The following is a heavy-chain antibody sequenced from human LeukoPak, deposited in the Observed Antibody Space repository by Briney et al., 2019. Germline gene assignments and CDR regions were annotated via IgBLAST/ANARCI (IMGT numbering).Heavy chain of an antibody. Sequence: GGSLRLSCAASGFTVSSNYMSWVRQAPGKGLEWVSVIYSGGSTYYADSVKGRFTISRDNAKNSLYLQMNSLRAEDTAVYYCASRPELGIEIYWGQGTLVTVSS. D-gene: IGHD7-27*01. J-gene: IGHJ4*02. CDR2: IYSGGST. V-gene: IGHV3-66*01. CDR3: ASRPELGIEIY. CDR1: GFTVSSNY.